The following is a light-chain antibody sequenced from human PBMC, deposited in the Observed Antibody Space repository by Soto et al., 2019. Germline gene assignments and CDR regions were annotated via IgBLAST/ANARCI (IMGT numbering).Light chain of an antibody. Sequence: QSALTQPASVSGSPGQSITISCTGASSDVGEYNYVSWYQHHPGKAPKLVIYDVSSRPSGVSGRFSGSKSGNTASLTISGLQAEDEADYYCSSYATSSTLEWVFGGGTKLTVL. CDR3: SSYATSSTLEWV. CDR1: SSDVGEYNY. CDR2: DVS. J-gene: IGLJ3*02. V-gene: IGLV2-14*03.